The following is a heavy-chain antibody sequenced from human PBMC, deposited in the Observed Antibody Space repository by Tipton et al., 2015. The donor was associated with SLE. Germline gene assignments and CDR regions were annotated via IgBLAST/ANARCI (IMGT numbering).Heavy chain of an antibody. J-gene: IGHJ6*03. Sequence: TLSLTCAVSGYSISKDYYWGWIRQPPGKGLEWIGYIYSSGSPTYTPSLKSRIAISVDTSTMQFSLRLTSVTAADTAVYYCGGGNYFDYYMDVWGKGTTVTVSS. CDR3: GGGNYFDYYMDV. D-gene: IGHD3-22*01. V-gene: IGHV4-38-2*01. CDR1: GYSISKDYY. CDR2: IYSSGSP.